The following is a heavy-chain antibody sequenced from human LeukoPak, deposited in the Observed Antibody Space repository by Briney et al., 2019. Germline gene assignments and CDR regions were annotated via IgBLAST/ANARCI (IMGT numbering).Heavy chain of an antibody. V-gene: IGHV3-30-3*01. CDR2: ISYDGSNK. CDR3: AGDEIGIVVVLGYFQH. CDR1: GFTFSSYA. J-gene: IGHJ1*01. Sequence: GGSLRLSCAASGFTFSSYAMHWVRQAPGKGLEWVAVISYDGSNKYYADSVKGRFTISRDNSKNTLYLQMNSLRAEDTAVYYCAGDEIGIVVVLGYFQHWGQGTLVTVSS. D-gene: IGHD3-22*01.